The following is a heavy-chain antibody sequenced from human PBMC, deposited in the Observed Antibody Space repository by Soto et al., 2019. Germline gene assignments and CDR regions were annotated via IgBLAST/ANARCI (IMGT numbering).Heavy chain of an antibody. D-gene: IGHD6-13*01. CDR3: AKRQGTGAAAKKFDV. V-gene: IGHV3-23*01. J-gene: IGHJ4*02. CDR1: GFTFSNHA. CDR2: ISAEGGLI. Sequence: GWSLRLSCAASGFTFSNHAMSWVRQAPGKGLEWVSGISAEGGLIYYADSVKGRFNMSRGNSKNTLYLQMSSLRAEDTAVYFCAKRQGTGAAAKKFDVWGQGTLVTGSS.